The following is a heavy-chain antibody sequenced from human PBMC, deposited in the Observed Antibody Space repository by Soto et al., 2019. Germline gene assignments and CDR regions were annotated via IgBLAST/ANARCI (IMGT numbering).Heavy chain of an antibody. V-gene: IGHV4-34*01. J-gene: IGHJ4*01. Sequence: SETLSLTCAVYGGSFSGYYWTWIRQPPGTGLEWIGEINHSGSTNYNPSLKSRVTISVDTSKNQFSLKLTSVTAADTAVYYCAREKITGLFDYWGHGTLVTVSS. CDR1: GGSFSGYY. CDR2: INHSGST. CDR3: AREKITGLFDY. D-gene: IGHD2-8*02.